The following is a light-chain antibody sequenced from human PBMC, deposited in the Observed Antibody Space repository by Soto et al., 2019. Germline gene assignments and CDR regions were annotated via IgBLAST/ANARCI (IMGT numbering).Light chain of an antibody. CDR3: QQSYSTPMYT. CDR1: QSIMSY. CDR2: AAS. Sequence: DIQMTQSPSSLSASVGDEVTITCRAGQSIMSYLNWYQLKPGKPPRLLIYAASSLQSGVPSRFSGSGSGTDFTLTISSLQPEDFATYYCQQSYSTPMYTFGQGTRLEIK. V-gene: IGKV1-39*01. J-gene: IGKJ5*01.